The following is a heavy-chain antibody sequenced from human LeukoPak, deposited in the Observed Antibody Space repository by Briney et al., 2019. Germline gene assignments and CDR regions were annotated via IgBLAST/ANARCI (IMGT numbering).Heavy chain of an antibody. CDR1: GFTFSSYG. CDR2: ISYDGSNK. D-gene: IGHD3-16*01. Sequence: GGSLRLSCAASGFTFSSYGMHWVRQAPGKGLEWVAVISYDGSNKYYADSVKGRFTISRDNSKNRLYLQMNSLRAEDTAVYYCAKDENSGLRRGRVDPWGQGTLVTVSS. J-gene: IGHJ5*02. CDR3: AKDENSGLRRGRVDP. V-gene: IGHV3-30*18.